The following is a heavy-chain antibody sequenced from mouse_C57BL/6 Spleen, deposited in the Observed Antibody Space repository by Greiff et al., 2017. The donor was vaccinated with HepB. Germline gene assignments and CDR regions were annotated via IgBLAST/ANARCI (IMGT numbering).Heavy chain of an antibody. J-gene: IGHJ4*01. Sequence: VQLQQSGAELVKPGASVKLSCKASGYTFTEYTIHWVKQRSGQGLEWIGWFYPGSGSIKYNEKFKDKATLTADKSSSTVYMELSRLTSEDSAVYFCARHEEAERYSNFYYAMDYWGQGTSVTVSS. CDR2: FYPGSGSI. D-gene: IGHD2-5*01. V-gene: IGHV1-62-2*01. CDR3: ARHEEAERYSNFYYAMDY. CDR1: GYTFTEYT.